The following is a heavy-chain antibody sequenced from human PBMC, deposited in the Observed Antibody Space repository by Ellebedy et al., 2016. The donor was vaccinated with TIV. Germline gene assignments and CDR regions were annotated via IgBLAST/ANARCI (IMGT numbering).Heavy chain of an antibody. CDR3: GRAYPSKATAGSCCDF. Sequence: GESLKISCAASGFNFSYYGIHWVRQAPGKGLEWVAVISYDGIIDYYADSVTGRFTISRDNSKNTVYLQMNSLSVEDTAIYYCGRAYPSKATAGSCCDFWGQGALVTVSS. J-gene: IGHJ4*02. CDR1: GFNFSYYG. D-gene: IGHD6-13*01. CDR2: ISYDGIID. V-gene: IGHV3-30*03.